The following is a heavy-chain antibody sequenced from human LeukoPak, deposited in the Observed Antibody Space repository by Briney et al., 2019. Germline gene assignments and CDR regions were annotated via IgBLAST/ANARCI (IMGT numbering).Heavy chain of an antibody. CDR1: GFTFSSYW. V-gene: IGHV3-74*01. CDR3: ASAKVLVGLYYFDY. Sequence: GGSLRLSCAASGFTFSSYWMHWVRQAPGKGLVWVSRINSDGSSTGYADSMRGRFTISRDNAKNTLYLQMNSLSAEDTAVYYCASAKVLVGLYYFDYWGQGTLVTVSS. D-gene: IGHD1-26*01. CDR2: INSDGSST. J-gene: IGHJ4*02.